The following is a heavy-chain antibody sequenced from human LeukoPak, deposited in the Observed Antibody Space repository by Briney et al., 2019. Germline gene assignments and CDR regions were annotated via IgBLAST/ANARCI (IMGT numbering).Heavy chain of an antibody. V-gene: IGHV1-18*01. CDR2: INTHNGDT. Sequence: GASVKASCKASGYTFASFGITWVRQAPGQGLEWMGWINTHNGDTNYAQKLQGRVTMTTDTSTSTAYMELRSLRSDDTAVYYCARDGYRLSGYFYYMDVWGKGTTVTVSS. CDR3: ARDGYRLSGYFYYMDV. D-gene: IGHD2-2*03. J-gene: IGHJ6*03. CDR1: GYTFASFG.